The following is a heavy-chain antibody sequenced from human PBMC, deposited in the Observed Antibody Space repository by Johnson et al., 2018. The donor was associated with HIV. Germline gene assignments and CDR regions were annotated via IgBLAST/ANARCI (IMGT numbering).Heavy chain of an antibody. J-gene: IGHJ3*02. CDR3: ARVAAAAGRMTDAFDI. D-gene: IGHD6-13*01. V-gene: IGHV3-66*01. CDR1: GLTVSNNY. CDR2: INSGGGT. Sequence: VQLVESGGGVVRPGGSLRLSCAASGLTVSNNYMTWVRQGPGKGLEWVSVINSGGGTYYADSVTGRFTISRDNAKNSLYLQMKSLRAEDTALYYCARVAAAAGRMTDAFDIWGQGTMVSVSS.